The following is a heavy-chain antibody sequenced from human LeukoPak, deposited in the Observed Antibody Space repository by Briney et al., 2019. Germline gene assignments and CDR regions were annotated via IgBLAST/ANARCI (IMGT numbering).Heavy chain of an antibody. J-gene: IGHJ4*02. CDR2: IYSSGDT. V-gene: IGHV4-4*07. D-gene: IGHD3-22*01. CDR3: ARGSGSFFDY. CDR1: GGPITTYY. Sequence: SETLSLTCTVSGGPITTYYWSWIRQPAGKGLEWIGRIYSSGDTNYNPSLKSRVTLSVDMSKNQFSLKLSSVTAADTAVYYCARGSGSFFDYWGQGTLVTVSS.